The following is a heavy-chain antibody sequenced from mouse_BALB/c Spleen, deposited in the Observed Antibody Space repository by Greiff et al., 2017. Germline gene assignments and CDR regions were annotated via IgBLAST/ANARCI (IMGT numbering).Heavy chain of an antibody. J-gene: IGHJ3*01. CDR3: ARDPGGITTGGFAY. V-gene: IGHV5-4*02. Sequence: EVKLMESGGGLVKPGGSLKLSCAASGFTFSDYYMYWVRQTPEKRLEWVATISDGGSYTYYPDSVKGRFTISRDNAKNNLYLQMSSLKSEDTAMYYCARDPGGITTGGFAYWGQGTLVTVSA. CDR2: ISDGGSYT. CDR1: GFTFSDYY. D-gene: IGHD2-4*01.